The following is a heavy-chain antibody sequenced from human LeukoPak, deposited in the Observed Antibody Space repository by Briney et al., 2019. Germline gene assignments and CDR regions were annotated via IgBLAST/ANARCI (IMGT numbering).Heavy chain of an antibody. CDR3: AREGGRYCSGGSCHFDY. D-gene: IGHD2-15*01. V-gene: IGHV4-4*02. CDR2: IYHSGST. J-gene: IGHJ4*02. Sequence: SETLSLTCDVSGGSISSSNWWSWVRQPPGKGLEWIGEIYHSGSTNYNPSLKSRVTISVDKSKNQFSLKLSSVTAADTAVYYCAREGGRYCSGGSCHFDYWGQGILVTVSS. CDR1: GGSISSSNW.